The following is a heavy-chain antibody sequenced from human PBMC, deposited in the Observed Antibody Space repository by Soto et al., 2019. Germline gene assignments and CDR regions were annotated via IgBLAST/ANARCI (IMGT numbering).Heavy chain of an antibody. CDR1: GGTFSSYA. J-gene: IGHJ5*02. Sequence: ASVKVSCKASGGTFSSYAISWVRQAPGQGLEWMGGIIPIFGTASYAQKFQGRVTITADESTSTAYMELSSLRSEDTAVYYCARDQGAVAAAGNWFDPWGQGTLVTVSS. D-gene: IGHD6-13*01. V-gene: IGHV1-69*13. CDR2: IIPIFGTA. CDR3: ARDQGAVAAAGNWFDP.